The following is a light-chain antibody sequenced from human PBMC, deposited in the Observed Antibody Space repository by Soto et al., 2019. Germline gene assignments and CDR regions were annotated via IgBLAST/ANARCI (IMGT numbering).Light chain of an antibody. CDR1: SSDVGSYNL. V-gene: IGLV2-23*02. CDR3: CAYAGSSTFVI. J-gene: IGLJ2*01. Sequence: QSALTQPASVSGSPGQSIPISCTGTSSDVGSYNLVSWYQQHPGKVPKLMIYEVTKRPSGVSNRFSGSKSGNTASLTISGLQAEDEADYYCCAYAGSSTFVIFGGGTKLTVL. CDR2: EVT.